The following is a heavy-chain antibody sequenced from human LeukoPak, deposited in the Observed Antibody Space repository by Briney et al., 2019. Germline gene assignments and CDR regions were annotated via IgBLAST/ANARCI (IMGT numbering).Heavy chain of an antibody. CDR3: ARDQRVSPYYYYGMDV. D-gene: IGHD3-22*01. V-gene: IGHV1-69*01. Sequence: SVKVSCKASGGTFSSYAISWVRQAPGQGLEWMGGIIPIFGTANYAQKFQGRVTITADESTSTAYMELSSLRSEDTAVYYCARDQRVSPYYYYGMDVWGQGTTVTVSS. J-gene: IGHJ6*02. CDR1: GGTFSSYA. CDR2: IIPIFGTA.